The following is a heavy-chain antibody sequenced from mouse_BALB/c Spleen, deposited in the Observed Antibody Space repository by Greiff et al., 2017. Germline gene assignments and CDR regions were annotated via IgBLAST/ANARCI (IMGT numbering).Heavy chain of an antibody. J-gene: IGHJ2*01. D-gene: IGHD2-3*01. V-gene: IGHV14-3*02. CDR1: GFNIKDTY. Sequence: VQLQQSGAELVKPGASVKLSCTASGFNIKDTYMHWVKQRPEQGLEWIGRIDPANGNTKYDPKFQGKATITADTSSNTAYLQLSSLTSEDTAVYYCARRYDLPFDYWGQGTTLTVSA. CDR3: ARRYDLPFDY. CDR2: IDPANGNT.